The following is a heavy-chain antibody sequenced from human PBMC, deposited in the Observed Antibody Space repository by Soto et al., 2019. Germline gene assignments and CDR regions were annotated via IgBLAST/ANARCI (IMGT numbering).Heavy chain of an antibody. CDR3: AGDHAYAFDV. Sequence: SYEACGFKVSSSCRSWNRQTPGKGLEWLSYIRTSTSTLFYADSVKGRFTISRDNAKNSLYLQMNSLRDEDTAVYYCAGDHAYAFDVWGQGATVTVSS. CDR1: GFKVSSSC. V-gene: IGHV3-48*02. J-gene: IGHJ6*02. CDR2: IRTSTSTL.